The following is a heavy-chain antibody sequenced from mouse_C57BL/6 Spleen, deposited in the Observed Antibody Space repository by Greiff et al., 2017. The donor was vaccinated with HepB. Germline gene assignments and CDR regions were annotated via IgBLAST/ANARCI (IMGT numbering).Heavy chain of an antibody. D-gene: IGHD2-5*01. CDR1: GYTFTSYW. Sequence: QVQLQQPGAELVKPGASVKLSCKASGYTFTSYWMHWVKQRPGQGLEWIGMIHPNSGSTNYNEKFKSKATLTVDKSSSTAYMQLSSLTSEDSAVYYCARSRYSNYVGDAMDYWGQGTSVTVAS. CDR2: IHPNSGST. V-gene: IGHV1-64*01. CDR3: ARSRYSNYVGDAMDY. J-gene: IGHJ4*01.